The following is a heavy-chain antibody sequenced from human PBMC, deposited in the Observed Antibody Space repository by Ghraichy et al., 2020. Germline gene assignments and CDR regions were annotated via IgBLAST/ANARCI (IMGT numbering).Heavy chain of an antibody. D-gene: IGHD5-12*01. V-gene: IGHV4-34*01. J-gene: IGHJ5*02. CDR2: INHSGST. CDR3: ARGLKVATILNWFDP. CDR1: GGSFSGYY. Sequence: SETLSLTCAVYGGSFSGYYWSWIRQPPGKGLEWIGEINHSGSTNYNPSLKSRVTISVDTSKNQFSLKLSSVTAADTAVCYCARGLKVATILNWFDPWGQGTLVTVSS.